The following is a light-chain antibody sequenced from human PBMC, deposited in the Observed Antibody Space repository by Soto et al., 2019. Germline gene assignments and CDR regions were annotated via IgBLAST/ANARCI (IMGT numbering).Light chain of an antibody. J-gene: IGLJ1*01. CDR1: SSDVGGYNY. V-gene: IGLV2-14*01. CDR2: DVS. CDR3: CSYTTSNTRQIV. Sequence: QSVLTQPASVSGSPGHSITISCTGTSSDVGGYNYVSWYQQHPGKAPKFMIYDVSNRPSGVSNRFSGSKSGNTASLTISGLQAEDEADYYCCSYTTSNTRQIVFGTGTKVTAL.